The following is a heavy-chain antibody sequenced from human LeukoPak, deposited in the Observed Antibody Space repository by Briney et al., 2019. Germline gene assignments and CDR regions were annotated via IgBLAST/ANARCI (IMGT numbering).Heavy chain of an antibody. J-gene: IGHJ4*02. CDR3: ARVLSSGWAGFDY. Sequence: SETLSLTCTVSGGSISNYYWTWIRQSPGKGLEWIAHIYYSGTTNYNPSLKSRVTISVDTSKNQFSLKLSSVTAADTAVYYCARVLSSGWAGFDYWGQGALVTVSS. V-gene: IGHV4-59*01. CDR2: IYYSGTT. CDR1: GGSISNYY. D-gene: IGHD6-19*01.